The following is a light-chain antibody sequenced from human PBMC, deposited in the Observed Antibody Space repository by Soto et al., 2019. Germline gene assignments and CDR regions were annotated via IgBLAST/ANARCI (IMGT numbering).Light chain of an antibody. V-gene: IGKV1-39*01. J-gene: IGKJ4*01. CDR1: QSISSD. CDR2: AAS. Sequence: DIQMTQSPSSLSASVGDRVTITCRASQSISSDLKWYQQKPGKAPKLLIYAASSLQSGVPSRFSGSGSGTDFTLTISSLQPEDFATYYCQQSYSTPLTFGGGTKVELK. CDR3: QQSYSTPLT.